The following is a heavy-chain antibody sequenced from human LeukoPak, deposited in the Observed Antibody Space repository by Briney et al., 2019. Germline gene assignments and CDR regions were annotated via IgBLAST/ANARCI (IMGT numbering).Heavy chain of an antibody. CDR1: GFTFSRFW. CDR2: INEDGSII. J-gene: IGHJ4*02. D-gene: IGHD2-8*01. Sequence: GVSLRLSCAASGFTFSRFWMHGVRQAPGKGLEWVSRINEDGSIITYADSVKGRFTISRDNAKNTLYLQMNSLRAEDTAVYYCVRDLILVWTPGDDFDYWGQGTLVTVSS. V-gene: IGHV3-74*01. CDR3: VRDLILVWTPGDDFDY.